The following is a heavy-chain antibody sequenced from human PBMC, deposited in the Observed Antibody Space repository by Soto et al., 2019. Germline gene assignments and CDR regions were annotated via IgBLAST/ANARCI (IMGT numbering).Heavy chain of an antibody. Sequence: QVQLVESGGGVVQPGRSLRLSCAASGFTFSSYAMHWVRQAPGKGLEWVAVISYDGSNKYYADSVKGRFTISRDNSKNTLYLQMNSLRAEDTAVYYCATASSSSYYGMDVWGQGTTVTVSS. CDR3: ATASSSSYYGMDV. V-gene: IGHV3-30-3*01. CDR1: GFTFSSYA. CDR2: ISYDGSNK. J-gene: IGHJ6*02. D-gene: IGHD6-6*01.